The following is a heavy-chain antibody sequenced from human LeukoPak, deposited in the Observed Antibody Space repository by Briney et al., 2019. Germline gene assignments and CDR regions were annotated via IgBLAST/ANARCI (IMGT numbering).Heavy chain of an antibody. CDR2: ISWNSGSI. V-gene: IGHV3-9*01. J-gene: IGHJ4*02. CDR1: GITFDDYA. CDR3: AKDLGID. D-gene: IGHD2-15*01. Sequence: GRFLRLSCAAPGITFDDYAMPWGPQGPGKGLEWGSGISWNSGSIGYADSVKGRFTISRDNAKNSLYLQMNSLRAEDTALYYCAKDLGIDWGQGTLVTVSS.